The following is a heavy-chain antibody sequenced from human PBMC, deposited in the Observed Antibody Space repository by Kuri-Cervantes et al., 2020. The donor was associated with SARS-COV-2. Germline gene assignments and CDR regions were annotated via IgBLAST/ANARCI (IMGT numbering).Heavy chain of an antibody. Sequence: GGSLRLSCAASGFTVSSNYMSWVRQAPGKGLEWVSVIYSGGSTYYADSVKGRFTISRDNSKNTLYLQMNSLRAEDTAVYYCARREIAAGHRWFDPWGQGTLVTVSS. V-gene: IGHV3-53*01. CDR2: IYSGGST. D-gene: IGHD6-13*01. J-gene: IGHJ5*02. CDR1: GFTVSSNY. CDR3: ARREIAAGHRWFDP.